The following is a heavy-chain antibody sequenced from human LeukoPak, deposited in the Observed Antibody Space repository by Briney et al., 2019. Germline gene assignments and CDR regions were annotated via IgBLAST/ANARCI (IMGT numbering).Heavy chain of an antibody. D-gene: IGHD6-13*01. V-gene: IGHV1-69*04. CDR2: IIPILGIA. CDR1: GGTFSSYA. CDR3: ARVTAAAYQDY. J-gene: IGHJ4*02. Sequence: SVKVSCRASGGTFSSYAISWVRQAPGQGLEWMGRIIPILGIANYAQKFQGRVTITADKSTSTAYMELSSLRSEDTAVYYCARVTAAAYQDYWGQGTLVTVSS.